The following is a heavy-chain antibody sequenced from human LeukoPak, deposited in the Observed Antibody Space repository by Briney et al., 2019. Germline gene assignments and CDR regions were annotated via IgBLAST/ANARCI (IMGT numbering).Heavy chain of an antibody. CDR1: GYSFSSYW. V-gene: IGHV5-51*01. J-gene: IGHJ2*01. CDR3: ARRHGYCDSTSCYAYWYFDL. Sequence: GESLKISCKGSGYSFSSYWIGWVRQMPGKGLEWMAIIYPGDSETTYSPSFQGQVTMSADKSISTAYLQWSSLKASDTAMYYCARRHGYCDSTSCYAYWYFDLWGRGTLVTVSS. D-gene: IGHD2-2*01. CDR2: IYPGDSET.